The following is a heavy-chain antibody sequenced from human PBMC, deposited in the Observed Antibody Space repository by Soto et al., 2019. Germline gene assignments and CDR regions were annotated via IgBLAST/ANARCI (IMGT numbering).Heavy chain of an antibody. J-gene: IGHJ6*02. CDR2: ISPKSGNI. CDR3: VKDRDSNSWPSRDV. D-gene: IGHD3-22*01. V-gene: IGHV1-18*01. CDR1: GYTFTRNG. Sequence: ASVKVSCKASGYTFTRNGISWVRQAPGQGLEWMGWISPKSGNIKYAQKLQGRVIMTTDTSTSTAYMELRSLRSDDTAVYYCVKDRDSNSWPSRDVWGPGTTVTVSS.